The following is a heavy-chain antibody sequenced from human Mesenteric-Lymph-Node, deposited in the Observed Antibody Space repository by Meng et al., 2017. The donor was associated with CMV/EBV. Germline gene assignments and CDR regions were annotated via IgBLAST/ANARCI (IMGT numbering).Heavy chain of an antibody. CDR2: LSSSSSYI. J-gene: IGHJ4*02. V-gene: IGHV3-21*01. CDR1: GSTFSHYT. CDR3: ARDPGYNSGWPLFDY. D-gene: IGHD6-19*01. Sequence: PGSTFSHYTMPRVRQAPGKGLEWVSSLSSSSSYIYYADSVKGRFTISRDNAKNSLYLQMNSLRAEDTAVYYCARDPGYNSGWPLFDYWGQGTLVTVSS.